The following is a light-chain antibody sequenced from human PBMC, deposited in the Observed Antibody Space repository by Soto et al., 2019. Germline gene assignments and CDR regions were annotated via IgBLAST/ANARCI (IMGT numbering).Light chain of an antibody. Sequence: EIQMTETPSTRSASVGDRVTITFWASQSISSWFACYQQTPRKAPKLLIYDASSLESGVPSRFSGSGSATEFTLTISSLPPDDFATYYCQQYHNYWTFGQGSMV. CDR3: QQYHNYWT. V-gene: IGKV1-5*01. CDR2: DAS. J-gene: IGKJ1*01. CDR1: QSISSW.